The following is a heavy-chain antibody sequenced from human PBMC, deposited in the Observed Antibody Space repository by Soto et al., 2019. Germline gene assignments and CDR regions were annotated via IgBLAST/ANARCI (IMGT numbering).Heavy chain of an antibody. CDR2: INAANGNA. D-gene: IGHD3-10*01. CDR3: AKSGASTPGTGFAP. V-gene: IGHV1-3*01. CDR1: GYTFTSHA. J-gene: IGHJ5*02. Sequence: QVHLVQSGAEVEKPGASVKVSCEASGYTFTSHAIHWVRQAPGQRLEWMGWINAANGNAKYSQEFQGRVTFTRDTPESTAYMGRNGLTSEDTALYTCAKSGASTPGTGFAPWGQGPLVTVPS.